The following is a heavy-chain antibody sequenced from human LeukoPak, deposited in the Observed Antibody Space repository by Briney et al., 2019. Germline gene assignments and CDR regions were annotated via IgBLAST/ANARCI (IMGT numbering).Heavy chain of an antibody. Sequence: PSETLSLTCTVSGGSINSGGYYWTWIRQHPGKGLEWIGYIDYTGTTYYNSSLKSRITISVDTSKNQFSLKLSSVTAADTAVYYCARSPTTVTTWGPYYYYGMDVWGQGTTVTVSS. CDR3: ARSPTTVTTWGPYYYYGMDV. J-gene: IGHJ6*02. V-gene: IGHV4-31*03. CDR1: GGSINSGGYY. CDR2: IDYTGTT. D-gene: IGHD4-17*01.